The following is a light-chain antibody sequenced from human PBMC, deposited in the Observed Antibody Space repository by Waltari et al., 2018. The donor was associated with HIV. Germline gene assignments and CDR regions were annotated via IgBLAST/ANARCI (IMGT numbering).Light chain of an antibody. Sequence: QSALTQPASVSGPPGQSITISCTGASDDLGGYVSWYQQYPGKAPKLLIFDVTKRPSGVSDRFSGSKSANTASLTSSGLQAEDEADYFCSSYMSTNRLFGGGTRLTVL. V-gene: IGLV2-14*03. CDR2: DVT. J-gene: IGLJ2*01. CDR3: SSYMSTNRL. CDR1: SDDLGGY.